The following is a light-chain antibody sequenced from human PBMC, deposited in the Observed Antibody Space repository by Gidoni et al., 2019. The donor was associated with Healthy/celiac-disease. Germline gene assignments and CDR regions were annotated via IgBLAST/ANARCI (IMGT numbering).Light chain of an antibody. CDR1: KLGDKY. V-gene: IGLV3-1*01. CDR2: QDI. Sequence: YELTQPPSVSVSPGQTASITCSGDKLGDKYACWYQQKPGQSPVLVIYQDIKRPSGIPERFSGSNSGNTATLTISGTQAMDEADYYCQAWDSSTAVFGTGTKVTVL. CDR3: QAWDSSTAV. J-gene: IGLJ1*01.